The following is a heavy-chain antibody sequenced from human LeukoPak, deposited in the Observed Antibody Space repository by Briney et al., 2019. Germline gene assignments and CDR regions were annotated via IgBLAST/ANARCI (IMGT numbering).Heavy chain of an antibody. CDR3: ARAPLVLQYRWWFDP. CDR1: GFTFSRYE. CDR2: ISDSGDTI. V-gene: IGHV3-48*03. D-gene: IGHD2-8*02. Sequence: GGSLILSCAASGFTFSRYEFNWVRQAPGKGLEWISYISDSGDTIYYADSVKGRFTISRDNAKNTLYLQMNSLRAEDTAVYHCARAPLVLQYRWWFDPWGQGTLVTVSS. J-gene: IGHJ5*02.